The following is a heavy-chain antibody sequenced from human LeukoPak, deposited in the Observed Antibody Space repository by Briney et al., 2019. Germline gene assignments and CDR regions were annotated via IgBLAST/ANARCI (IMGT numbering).Heavy chain of an antibody. V-gene: IGHV3-30-3*01. J-gene: IGHJ4*02. CDR3: AREDTIFGVADQYYFDY. D-gene: IGHD3-3*01. Sequence: GGSLRLSCAASGFTFSSYAMHWVRQAPGKGLEWVAVISYDGSNKYYADSVKGRFTISRDNSKNTLYLQMNSLRAEDTAVYYCAREDTIFGVADQYYFDYRGQGTLVTVSS. CDR2: ISYDGSNK. CDR1: GFTFSSYA.